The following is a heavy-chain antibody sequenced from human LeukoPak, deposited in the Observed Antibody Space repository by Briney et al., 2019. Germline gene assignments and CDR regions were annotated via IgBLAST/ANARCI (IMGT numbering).Heavy chain of an antibody. CDR1: GGSISSSSYY. J-gene: IGHJ4*02. Sequence: SETLSLTCTVSGGSISSSSYYWGWIRQPPGKGLEWIGSIYYSGSTYYNPSLKSRVTISVDTSKNQFSLKLSSVTAADTAVYYCASSVTYGSGSSNYFDYWGQGTLVTVSS. V-gene: IGHV4-39*07. CDR3: ASSVTYGSGSSNYFDY. CDR2: IYYSGST. D-gene: IGHD3-10*01.